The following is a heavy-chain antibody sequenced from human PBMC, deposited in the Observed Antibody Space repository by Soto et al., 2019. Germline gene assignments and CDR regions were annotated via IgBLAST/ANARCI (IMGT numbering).Heavy chain of an antibody. CDR2: ISGSGGST. CDR1: GFTFSSYA. Sequence: EVQLLESGGGLVQPGGSLRLSCAASGFTFSSYAMSWVRQAPGKGLEWVSAISGSGGSTYYADSVKGRFTISRDNSKNTLYLQMNSLRAEDTAVYYCAKDSRKYQLLLFYYIDYWGQGTLVTVSS. D-gene: IGHD2-2*01. V-gene: IGHV3-23*01. J-gene: IGHJ4*02. CDR3: AKDSRKYQLLLFYYIDY.